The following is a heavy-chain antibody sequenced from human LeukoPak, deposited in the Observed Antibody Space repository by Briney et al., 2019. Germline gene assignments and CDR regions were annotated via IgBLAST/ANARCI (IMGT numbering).Heavy chain of an antibody. J-gene: IGHJ6*03. D-gene: IGHD2-2*01. Sequence: GGSLRLSFAASGFTFSSYWMSWVRQAPGKGLEWVANIKQDGSEKYYVDSVKGRFTISRDNAKNSLYLQMNSLRAEDTAVYYCAREDTENCSSTSCYYYYYMDVWGKGTTVTVSS. V-gene: IGHV3-7*01. CDR3: AREDTENCSSTSCYYYYYMDV. CDR1: GFTFSSYW. CDR2: IKQDGSEK.